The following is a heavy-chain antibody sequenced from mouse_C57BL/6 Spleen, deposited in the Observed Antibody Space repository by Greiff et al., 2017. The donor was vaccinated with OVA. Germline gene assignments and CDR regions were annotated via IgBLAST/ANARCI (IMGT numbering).Heavy chain of an antibody. D-gene: IGHD1-1*01. V-gene: IGHV5-9-1*02. CDR2: ISSGGDYI. Sequence: EVKLMESGEGLVKPGGSLKLSCAASGFTFSSYATSWVRQTPEKRLEWVAYISSGGDYIYYADTVKGRFTISRDNARNTLYLQMSSLKSEDTAMYYCTRDQHYGSSYDYAMDYWGQGTSVTVSS. J-gene: IGHJ4*01. CDR3: TRDQHYGSSYDYAMDY. CDR1: GFTFSSYA.